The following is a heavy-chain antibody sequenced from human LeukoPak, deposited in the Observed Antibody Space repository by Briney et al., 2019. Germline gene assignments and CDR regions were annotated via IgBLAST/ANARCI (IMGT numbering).Heavy chain of an antibody. J-gene: IGHJ4*02. V-gene: IGHV4-59*01. D-gene: IGHD3-10*01. CDR3: ARDPGGPRALFDY. Sequence: SETLSLTCTVSGGSISSYYWSWIRQPPGKGLEWIGYIYYSGSTNYNPSLKSRVTISVDTSKNQFSLKLSSVTAADTAVYYCARDPGGPRALFDYCGQGTLVTVSS. CDR2: IYYSGST. CDR1: GGSISSYY.